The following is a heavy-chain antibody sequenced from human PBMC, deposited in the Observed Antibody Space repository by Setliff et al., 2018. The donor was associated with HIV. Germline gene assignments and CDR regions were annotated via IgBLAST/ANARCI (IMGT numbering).Heavy chain of an antibody. CDR3: TRSYYY. J-gene: IGHJ4*02. Sequence: GSLRLSCASSEFSFNNSWMTWVRQAPGRGLEWVGRIKSKADGGTTDYAAPVKGRFTISRDDSKRMVYLQMNSLTSEDTAVYFCTRSYYYRGQGTLVTVSS. V-gene: IGHV3-15*01. CDR1: EFSFNNSW. D-gene: IGHD3-10*01. CDR2: IKSKADGGTT.